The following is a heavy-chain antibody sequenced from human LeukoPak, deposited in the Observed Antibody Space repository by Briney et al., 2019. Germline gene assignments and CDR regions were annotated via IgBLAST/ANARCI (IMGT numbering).Heavy chain of an antibody. CDR2: IDKDGRST. Sequence: GGSLRLSCGASGFTLGAFAMHWVRQAPGKGLEWVSLIDKDGRSTYYADSVKGRFTISRDNSKNSLYLQMNSLRTEDTALYYCATWAFYHSLDVCGQGTTVTVSS. V-gene: IGHV3-43*02. D-gene: IGHD1-26*01. CDR1: GFTLGAFA. J-gene: IGHJ6*02. CDR3: ATWAFYHSLDV.